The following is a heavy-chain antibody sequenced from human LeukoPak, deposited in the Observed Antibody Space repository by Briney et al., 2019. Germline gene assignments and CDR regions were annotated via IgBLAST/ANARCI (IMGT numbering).Heavy chain of an antibody. D-gene: IGHD3-22*01. V-gene: IGHV4-61*02. CDR2: IYADGSF. CDR3: ARGYYYHR. CDR1: GGSVSSDNSY. Sequence: SSETLSLTCTVSGGSVSSDNSYWNWVRQPGGEGLEWIGRIYADGSFTYNPSRKSRVTISVYSSKNPFSLRLSSMTAADTAVYYCARGYYYHRWGQGTLVTVSS. J-gene: IGHJ4*02.